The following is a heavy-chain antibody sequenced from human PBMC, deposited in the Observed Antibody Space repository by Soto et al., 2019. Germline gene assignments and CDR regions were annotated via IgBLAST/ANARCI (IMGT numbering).Heavy chain of an antibody. D-gene: IGHD3-22*01. CDR3: ARDLGTYYYDSSGYSLDDAFDI. J-gene: IGHJ3*02. CDR1: GGSISSGDYY. CDR2: IYYSGST. Sequence: PSETLSLTCTVSGGSISSGDYYWSWIRQPPGKGLEWIGYIYYSGSTYYNPSLKSRVTISVDTSKNQFSLKLSSVTAADTAVYYCARDLGTYYYDSSGYSLDDAFDIWGQGTMVTVSS. V-gene: IGHV4-30-4*01.